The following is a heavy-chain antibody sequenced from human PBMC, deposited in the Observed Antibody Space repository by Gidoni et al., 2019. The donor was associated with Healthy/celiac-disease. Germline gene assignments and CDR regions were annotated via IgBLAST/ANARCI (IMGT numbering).Heavy chain of an antibody. V-gene: IGHV4-34*01. CDR3: ARVLTGYYTYYFDY. CDR2: INHSGST. D-gene: IGHD3-9*01. J-gene: IGHJ4*02. Sequence: LEWIGAINHSGSTNYNPSLKSRVTISVDPSKNQFSLKLSSVTAADTAVYYCARVLTGYYTYYFDYWGQGTLVTVSS.